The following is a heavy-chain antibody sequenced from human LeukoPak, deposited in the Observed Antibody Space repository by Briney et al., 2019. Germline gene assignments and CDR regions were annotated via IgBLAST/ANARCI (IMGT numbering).Heavy chain of an antibody. V-gene: IGHV4-39*01. Sequence: SETLSLTCTVSGGSISSSSYYWGWIRQPPGKGLEWIGSIYYSGSTYYNPSLKSRVTISVDTSKNQFSLKLTSVTAADTAVYYCARHKGLNHLVPMHYWGQGTLVTVSS. J-gene: IGHJ4*02. CDR3: ARHKGLNHLVPMHY. D-gene: IGHD6-13*01. CDR1: GGSISSSSYY. CDR2: IYYSGST.